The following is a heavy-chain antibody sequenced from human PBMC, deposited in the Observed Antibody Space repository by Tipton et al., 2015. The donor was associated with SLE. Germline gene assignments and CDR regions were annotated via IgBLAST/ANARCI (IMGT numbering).Heavy chain of an antibody. CDR3: AKDWGTGDVYYFQH. CDR2: IHSGGT. D-gene: IGHD2-8*02. CDR1: GFAFSSYA. J-gene: IGHJ1*01. Sequence: GSLRLSCAASGFAFSSYAMTWVRQAPGKGLEWVSVIHSGGTYYADSVKGRFTISRDNSKNTLFLQMNSLRDEDTAVYYCAKDWGTGDVYYFQHWGQGTLVTVSS. V-gene: IGHV3-23*03.